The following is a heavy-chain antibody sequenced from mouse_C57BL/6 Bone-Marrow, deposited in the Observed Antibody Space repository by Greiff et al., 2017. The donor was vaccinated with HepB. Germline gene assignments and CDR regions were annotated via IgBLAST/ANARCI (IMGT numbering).Heavy chain of an antibody. J-gene: IGHJ3*01. D-gene: IGHD1-1*01. CDR3: ARGGVLRYPFAY. CDR2: IYPRSGNT. Sequence: VQLQQSGAELARPGASVKLSCKASGYTFTSYGISWVKQRTGQGLEWIGEIYPRSGNTYYNEKFKGEATLTADKSSSTAYMELRSLTSEDSAVYFCARGGVLRYPFAYWGQGTLVTVSA. CDR1: GYTFTSYG. V-gene: IGHV1-81*01.